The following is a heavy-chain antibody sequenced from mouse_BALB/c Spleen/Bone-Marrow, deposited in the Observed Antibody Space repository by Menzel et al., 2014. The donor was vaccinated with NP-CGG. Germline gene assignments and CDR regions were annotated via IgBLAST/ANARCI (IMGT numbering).Heavy chain of an antibody. CDR1: GFNIKDTY. V-gene: IGHV14-3*02. Sequence: EVQLQQSGAELVKPGASVKLSCTASGFNIKDTYLHWVIQRPEQGLEWIGRIDPANGNTKYDPKFQGKATITADTSSNNPTPPPHPTPPSTTPAPPRSSLPPFLVLVIRRGA. CDR3: SSLPPFLVLVIR. CDR2: IDPANGNT. J-gene: IGHJ1*01. D-gene: IGHD6-2*01.